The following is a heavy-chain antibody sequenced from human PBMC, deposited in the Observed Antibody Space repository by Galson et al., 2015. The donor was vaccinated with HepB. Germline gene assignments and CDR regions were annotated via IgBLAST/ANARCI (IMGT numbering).Heavy chain of an antibody. J-gene: IGHJ4*02. V-gene: IGHV1-8*01. CDR2: MNPNSGNT. D-gene: IGHD5-12*01. Sequence: SVKVSCKASGYTFTSYDINWVRQATGQGLEWMGWMNPNSGNTGYAQKFQGRVTMTRNTSISTAYMELSSLRSEDTAVYYCARGGRIVATIYFDYWGQGTLVTVSS. CDR3: ARGGRIVATIYFDY. CDR1: GYTFTSYD.